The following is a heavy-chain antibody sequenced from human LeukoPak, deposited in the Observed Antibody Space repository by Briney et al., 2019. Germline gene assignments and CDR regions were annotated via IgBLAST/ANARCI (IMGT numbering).Heavy chain of an antibody. V-gene: IGHV3-73*01. CDR2: IDKKDKGYATAT. CDR1: GFTFSGSA. D-gene: IGHD1-26*01. CDR3: TRDSGTYNWFDP. J-gene: IGHJ5*02. Sequence: PGGSLKLSCAASGFTFSGSAIHWVRQSSGKGLEWVGQIDKKDKGYATATAYAASVTGRFTISRDDSINTAYLQMKSPRTEDTAPYYCTRDSGTYNWFDPWGQGTLVTVSS.